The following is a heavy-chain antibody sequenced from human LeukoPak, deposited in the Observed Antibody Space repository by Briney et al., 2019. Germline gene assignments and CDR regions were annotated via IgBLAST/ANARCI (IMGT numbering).Heavy chain of an antibody. D-gene: IGHD4-17*01. CDR3: ARVADWGPDYGILAGYFDY. CDR1: GGSISSGGYY. V-gene: IGHV4-31*03. CDR2: IYYSGST. J-gene: IGHJ4*02. Sequence: SQTRSLTCTVSGGSISSGGYYWSWIRQHPGKGLEWIGNIYYSGSTYYNPSLKSRVTISVDTSENQFSLKLSSVTAADTAVYYCARVADWGPDYGILAGYFDYWGQGTLVTVSS.